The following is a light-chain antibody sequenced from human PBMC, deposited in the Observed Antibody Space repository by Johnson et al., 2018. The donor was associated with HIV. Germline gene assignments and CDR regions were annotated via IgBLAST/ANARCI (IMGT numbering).Light chain of an antibody. J-gene: IGLJ1*01. CDR1: SSNIGNNY. V-gene: IGLV1-51*02. CDR3: ATWDNSLSAYV. CDR2: EDN. Sequence: QSVLTQPPSVSAAPGQKVTISCSGSSSNIGNNYVSWYQQLPGTAPKLLIYEDNKRPSGIPDRFSGSKSGTSATLGITGLQTGDEADYYCATWDNSLSAYVVGTGTKATVL.